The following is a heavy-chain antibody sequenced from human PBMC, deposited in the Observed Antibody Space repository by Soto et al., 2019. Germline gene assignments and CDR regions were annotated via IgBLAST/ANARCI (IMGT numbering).Heavy chain of an antibody. V-gene: IGHV4-30-4*08. CDR2: LYYIGIT. CDR3: ASPLTPLRGTDAFAI. Sequence: QVQLQESGPGLVRPSQTLSRTCTVSGGSISSGDYYWSWIRQPPGKGLEWIGVLYYIGITYYNPSLESRLFMSVDTSKNQFSLKVSSVTAADTAVYYCASPLTPLRGTDAFAIWGQGTMVTVSS. J-gene: IGHJ3*02. D-gene: IGHD1-1*01. CDR1: GGSISSGDYY.